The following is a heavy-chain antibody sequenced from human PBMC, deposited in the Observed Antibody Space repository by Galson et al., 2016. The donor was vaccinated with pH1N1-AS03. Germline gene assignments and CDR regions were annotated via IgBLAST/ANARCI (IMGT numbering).Heavy chain of an antibody. CDR2: IKQDGSEK. CDR3: ARGAPGDHLLSPLWN. D-gene: IGHD2-2*01. Sequence: SLRLSRAASGFTFSTYCMSWVRQAPGKGLEWVANIKQDGSEKFYVDSLKGRFTISRDNAKNSLYLQMSSLRAEDTAIYYCARGAPGDHLLSPLWNWGQGTLVTVSS. V-gene: IGHV3-7*01. J-gene: IGHJ4*02. CDR1: GFTFSTYC.